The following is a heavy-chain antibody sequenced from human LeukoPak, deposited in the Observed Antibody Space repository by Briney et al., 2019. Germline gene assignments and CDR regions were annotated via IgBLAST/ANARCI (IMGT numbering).Heavy chain of an antibody. D-gene: IGHD5-12*01. CDR2: INPNSGGT. CDR1: GYTFTAYY. CDR3: ARDQVATRFWFDP. Sequence: GASVKVSCKASGYTFTAYYMHWVRQAPGQGLEWMGWINPNSGGTNYAQKFQGRVTMTRDTSISTAYMELSRLRSDDAAVYYCARDQVATRFWFDPWGQGTLVTVSS. J-gene: IGHJ5*02. V-gene: IGHV1-2*02.